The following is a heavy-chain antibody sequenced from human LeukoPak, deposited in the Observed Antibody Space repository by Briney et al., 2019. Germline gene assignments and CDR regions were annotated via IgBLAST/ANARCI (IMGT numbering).Heavy chain of an antibody. CDR1: GFTFSTYG. D-gene: IGHD3-9*01. CDR2: IRYDGSNK. CDR3: ARPVDYYDILAGFDF. J-gene: IGHJ4*02. Sequence: GGSLRLSCAASGFTFSTYGMHWVRQAPGEGLVWMALIRYDGSNKYYEDSVKGRFTISRDNSKNTLYLQMNSLRAEDTAVYYCARPVDYYDILAGFDFWGQGTLVTVSS. V-gene: IGHV3-33*01.